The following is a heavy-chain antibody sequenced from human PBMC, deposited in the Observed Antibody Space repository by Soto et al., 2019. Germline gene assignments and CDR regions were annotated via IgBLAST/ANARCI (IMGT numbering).Heavy chain of an antibody. Sequence: QMQLVQSGPEVKKPGTSVKVSCKASGFTFTSSAVQWVRQARGQRLEWIGWIVVGSGNTNYAQKFQERVTITRDMSTITAYMELSSLRSEDTAVYYCAVPGYSSGWSNFDYWGQGTLVTVSS. CDR2: IVVGSGNT. CDR3: AVPGYSSGWSNFDY. J-gene: IGHJ4*02. D-gene: IGHD6-19*01. V-gene: IGHV1-58*01. CDR1: GFTFTSSA.